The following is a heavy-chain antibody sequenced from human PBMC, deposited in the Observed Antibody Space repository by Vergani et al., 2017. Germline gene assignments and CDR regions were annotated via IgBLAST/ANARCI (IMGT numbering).Heavy chain of an antibody. J-gene: IGHJ6*03. Sequence: QVQLVESGGGVVQPGRSLRLSCAASGFTFSSYGMHWVRQAPGKGLEWVAVISYDGSNKYYADSVKGRFTISRDNSKNTLYLQMNSLRAEDTAVYYCARGTGGYYYYMDVWGKGP. CDR2: ISYDGSNK. D-gene: IGHD3/OR15-3a*01. CDR1: GFTFSSYG. V-gene: IGHV3-30*03. CDR3: ARGTGGYYYYMDV.